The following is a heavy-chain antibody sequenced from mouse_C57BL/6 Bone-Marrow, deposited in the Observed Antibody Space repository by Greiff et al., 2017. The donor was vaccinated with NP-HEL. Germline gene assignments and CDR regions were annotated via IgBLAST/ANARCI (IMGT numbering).Heavy chain of an antibody. J-gene: IGHJ1*03. CDR2: IWSGGST. CDR3: ARREGLRRGPYWYFDV. V-gene: IGHV2-2*01. D-gene: IGHD2-4*01. Sequence: QVQLQQSGPGLVQPSQSLSITCTVSGFSLTSYGVHWVRQSPGKGLEWLGVIWSGGSTDYNAAFISRLSISKDNSKSQVFFKMNSLQADDTAIYYCARREGLRRGPYWYFDVWGTGTTVTVSS. CDR1: GFSLTSYG.